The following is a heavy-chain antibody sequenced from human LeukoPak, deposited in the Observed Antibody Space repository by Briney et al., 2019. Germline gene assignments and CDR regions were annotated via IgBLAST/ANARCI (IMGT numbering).Heavy chain of an antibody. CDR3: ARGWYSKCAY. CDR1: GFTFSSYA. V-gene: IGHV3-30-3*01. CDR2: ISYDGSNK. D-gene: IGHD6-13*01. J-gene: IGHJ4*02. Sequence: PGGSLRLSCAASGFTFSSYAMHWVRQAPGTGLEWVAVISYDGSNKYYADSVKGRFTISRDNSKNTLYLQMHSLRAEDTAVYYCARGWYSKCAYWGQGTLVTVSS.